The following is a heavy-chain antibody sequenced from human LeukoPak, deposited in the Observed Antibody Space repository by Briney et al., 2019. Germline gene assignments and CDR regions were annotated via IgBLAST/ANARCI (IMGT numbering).Heavy chain of an antibody. CDR2: ISGSGGST. Sequence: GASLRLSCAASGFTFSSYAMSWVRQAPGKGLEWVSAISGSGGSTYYADSVKGRFTISRDNSKNTLYLQMNSLRAEDTAVYYCAKSYCSGGSCHGSHWFDPWGQGTLVTVSS. V-gene: IGHV3-23*01. CDR1: GFTFSSYA. J-gene: IGHJ5*02. CDR3: AKSYCSGGSCHGSHWFDP. D-gene: IGHD2-15*01.